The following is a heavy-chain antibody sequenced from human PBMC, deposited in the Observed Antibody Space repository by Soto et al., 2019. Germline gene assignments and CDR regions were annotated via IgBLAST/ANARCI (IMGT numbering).Heavy chain of an antibody. CDR1: GFTLGDFG. CDR2: ISNDGSRK. J-gene: IGHJ4*02. V-gene: IGHV3-30*03. Sequence: QVQLVESGGGVVQPGRSLRLSCAASGFTLGDFGIHWVRQAPGKGLEWVADISNDGSRKYYAGSVQGRFTISRDNSKNTVYLQMDSLRTEDTAVYFCARGCSGGTNCFYFDFWGQGILVTVSS. D-gene: IGHD1-26*01. CDR3: ARGCSGGTNCFYFDF.